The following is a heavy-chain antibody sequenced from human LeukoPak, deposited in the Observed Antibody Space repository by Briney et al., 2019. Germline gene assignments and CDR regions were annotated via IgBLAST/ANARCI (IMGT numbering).Heavy chain of an antibody. Sequence: SETLSLTCTVSGGSISSYYWSWIRQPPGKGLEWIGSIYYSGSTYYNPSLKSRVTISVDTSKNQFSLKLSSVTAADTAVYYCARVLPTTYYFDYWGQGTLVTVSS. CDR3: ARVLPTTYYFDY. CDR2: IYYSGST. V-gene: IGHV4-59*05. J-gene: IGHJ4*02. D-gene: IGHD4-17*01. CDR1: GGSISSYY.